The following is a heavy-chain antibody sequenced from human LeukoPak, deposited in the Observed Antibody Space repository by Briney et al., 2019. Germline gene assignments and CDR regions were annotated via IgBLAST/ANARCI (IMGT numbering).Heavy chain of an antibody. Sequence: GGSLRLSCAASGFTFSNYGMSWLRQAPGKGLEWVSDITGSGDDAYYADSVHGRFTMSRDNSKSTLYLQMNSLRVEDTALYYCAKESTGSSPDYWGQGTLVTVSS. CDR3: AKESTGSSPDY. J-gene: IGHJ4*02. V-gene: IGHV3-23*01. CDR2: ITGSGDDA. D-gene: IGHD1-26*01. CDR1: GFTFSNYG.